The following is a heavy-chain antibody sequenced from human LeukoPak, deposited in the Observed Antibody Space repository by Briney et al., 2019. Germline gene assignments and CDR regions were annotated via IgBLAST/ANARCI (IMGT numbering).Heavy chain of an antibody. V-gene: IGHV3-9*01. D-gene: IGHD2/OR15-2a*01. CDR3: ARDWFHAIDY. CDR1: GFTFDDYA. CDR2: ISWNSGSI. Sequence: GGSLRLSCAASGFTFDDYAMHWVRQAPGKGLEWVSGISWNSGSIGYADSVKGRFTISRDNAKNTLYLQMNSLRAEDTAVYYCARDWFHAIDYWGQGTLVTVSS. J-gene: IGHJ4*02.